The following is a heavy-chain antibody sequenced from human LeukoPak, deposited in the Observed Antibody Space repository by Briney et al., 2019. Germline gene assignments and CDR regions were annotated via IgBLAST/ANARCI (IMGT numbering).Heavy chain of an antibody. CDR3: ARGGFYGSGNDFRFDP. Sequence: SETLSLTCTVSGGSISSSSYYWGWIRQPPGKGLEWIGSIYYSGSTYYNPSLKSRVTISVDTSKNQFSLKLSSVTAADTAVYYCARGGFYGSGNDFRFDPWGQGTLVTVSS. CDR1: GGSISSSSYY. CDR2: IYYSGST. V-gene: IGHV4-39*07. D-gene: IGHD3-10*01. J-gene: IGHJ5*02.